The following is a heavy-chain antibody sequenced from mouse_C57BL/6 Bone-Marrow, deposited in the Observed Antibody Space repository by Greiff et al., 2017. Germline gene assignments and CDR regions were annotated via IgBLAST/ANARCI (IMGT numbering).Heavy chain of an antibody. CDR1: GFTFSSYA. Sequence: EVNVVESGGGLVKPGGSLKLSCAASGFTFSSYAMSWVRQTPEKRLEWVATISDGGSYTYYPDNVKGRFTISRDNAKNNLYLQMSHLKSEDTAMYYGARGGGLLRAFACWGQGTLVTVAA. D-gene: IGHD2-3*01. CDR2: ISDGGSYT. CDR3: ARGGGLLRAFAC. V-gene: IGHV5-4*03. J-gene: IGHJ3*01.